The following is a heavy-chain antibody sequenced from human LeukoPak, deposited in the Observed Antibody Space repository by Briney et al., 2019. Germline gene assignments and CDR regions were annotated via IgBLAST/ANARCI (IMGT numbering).Heavy chain of an antibody. J-gene: IGHJ6*02. D-gene: IGHD1-26*01. Sequence: GESLKISCKGSGYSFTSYWIGWVRQMPGKGLEWMGIIYPGDSDTRYSPSLQGQVTISADKPISTAYLQWSSLKASDTAMYYCARSTGELRNGYYYYYGMDVWGQGTTVTVSS. V-gene: IGHV5-51*04. CDR1: GYSFTSYW. CDR3: ARSTGELRNGYYYYYGMDV. CDR2: IYPGDSDT.